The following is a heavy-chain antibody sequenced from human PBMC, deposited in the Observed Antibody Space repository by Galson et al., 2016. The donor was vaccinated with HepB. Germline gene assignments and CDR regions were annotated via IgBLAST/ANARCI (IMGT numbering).Heavy chain of an antibody. Sequence: SLRLSCAASGFTFSRYGVHWVRQAPGKGLEWVAVIWYDGSNKYYADSVKGRFTISRDNARNTLFLQMNSLRVEDKAVYYCSRNPRGGSTSDTTSSFDSWGQGTLVTVSS. CDR1: GFTFSRYG. CDR2: IWYDGSNK. CDR3: SRNPRGGSTSDTTSSFDS. D-gene: IGHD1-26*01. V-gene: IGHV3-33*01. J-gene: IGHJ4*02.